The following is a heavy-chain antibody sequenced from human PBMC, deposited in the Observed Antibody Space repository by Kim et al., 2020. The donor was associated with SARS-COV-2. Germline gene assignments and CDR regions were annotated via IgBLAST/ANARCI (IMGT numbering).Heavy chain of an antibody. J-gene: IGHJ5*02. D-gene: IGHD3-16*02. CDR2: ISYDGSNK. Sequence: GGSLRLSCAASGFTFSSYGMHWVRQAPGKGLEWVAVISYDGSNKYYADSVKGRFTISRDNSKNTLYLQMNSLRAEDTAVYYCAKDGIMITFGGVIVNHPWGWFDPWGQGTLVTVSS. CDR1: GFTFSSYG. CDR3: AKDGIMITFGGVIVNHPWGWFDP. V-gene: IGHV3-30*18.